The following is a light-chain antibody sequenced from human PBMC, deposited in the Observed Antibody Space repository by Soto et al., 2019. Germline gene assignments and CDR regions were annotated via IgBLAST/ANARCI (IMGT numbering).Light chain of an antibody. CDR2: DSS. CDR1: QSVISY. V-gene: IGKV3D-15*01. J-gene: IGKJ4*01. Sequence: EIVLTQSPGTLSLSPGERATLSCRASQSVISYLAWYQQRPGQAPRLLIYDSSNRATGIPARFSGSGSGTDFTLTINRLQSEDVAIYYCQPYNNWPLTFGGGTKVDIK. CDR3: QPYNNWPLT.